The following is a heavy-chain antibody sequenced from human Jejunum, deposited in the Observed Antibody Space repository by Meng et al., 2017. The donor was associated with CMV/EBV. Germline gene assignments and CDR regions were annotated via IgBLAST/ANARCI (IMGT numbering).Heavy chain of an antibody. D-gene: IGHD6-19*01. CDR2: VSGDGHST. V-gene: IGHV3-23*01. Sequence: SGFTFSRYAMSWVRQAPGKGLEWVSSVSGDGHSTHYADSVKGRFTISRDNLKDTLFLQMDSLRAEDTAVYYCANWGVTVAGSHTYWGQGTLVTVSS. CDR3: ANWGVTVAGSHTY. J-gene: IGHJ4*02. CDR1: GFTFSRYA.